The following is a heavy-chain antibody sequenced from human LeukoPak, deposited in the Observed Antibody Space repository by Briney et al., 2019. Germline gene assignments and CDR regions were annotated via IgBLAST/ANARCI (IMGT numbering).Heavy chain of an antibody. CDR1: GYTFTDHY. CDR3: ARDLADRWIHGPDF. V-gene: IGHV1-2*02. CDR2: INPKSGGT. D-gene: IGHD5-18*01. Sequence: GASVKVSCKASGYTFTDHYMHWVRQAPGQGLQWIGWINPKSGGTNYAQKFQGRVTMTSDTSNRTAYLQFSSLRSDDTAVYFCARDLADRWIHGPDFWGQGTLVTVSS. J-gene: IGHJ4*02.